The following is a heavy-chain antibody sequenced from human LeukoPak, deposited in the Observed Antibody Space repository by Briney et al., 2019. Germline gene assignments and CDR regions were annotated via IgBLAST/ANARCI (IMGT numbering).Heavy chain of an antibody. V-gene: IGHV3-7*01. CDR1: GFPFNSYW. D-gene: IGHD1-7*01. CDR3: GAKVLELTGASCL. CDR2: IKEDGSEK. Sequence: GGSLRLSCAASGFPFNSYWMTWIRQAPGKGLEWVANIKEDGSEKYYVDSVKGRFAISRDNAKNSLFLQMNALRADDTAVYYCGAKVLELTGASCLWGQGTIVIGSS. J-gene: IGHJ3*01.